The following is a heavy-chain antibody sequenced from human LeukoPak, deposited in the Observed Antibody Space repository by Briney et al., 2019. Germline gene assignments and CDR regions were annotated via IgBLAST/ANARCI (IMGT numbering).Heavy chain of an antibody. CDR3: AKAMARGAKIRGGGFDY. Sequence: GGSLRLSCAASGFTFDDYAMHWVRQAPGKGLEWVSGISWNSGSIGYADSVKGRFTISRDNAKNSLYLQMNSLRAEDTALYYWAKAMARGAKIRGGGFDYWGQGTLVTVSS. CDR1: GFTFDDYA. V-gene: IGHV3-9*01. J-gene: IGHJ4*02. D-gene: IGHD5-24*01. CDR2: ISWNSGSI.